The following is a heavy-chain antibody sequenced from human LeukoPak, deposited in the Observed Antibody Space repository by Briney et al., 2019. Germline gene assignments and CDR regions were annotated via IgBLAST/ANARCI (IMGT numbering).Heavy chain of an antibody. CDR3: ARGGGWLRYYYMDV. V-gene: IGHV4-34*01. CDR1: GGSFSGYY. D-gene: IGHD5-12*01. CDR2: INHSGST. Sequence: PSETLSLTCAVYGGSFSGYYWSWIRQPPGKGLEWIGEINHSGSTNYNPSLKSRVTISVDTSKNQFSLKLSSVTAADTAVYYCARGGGWLRYYYMDVWGKGTTVTVSS. J-gene: IGHJ6*03.